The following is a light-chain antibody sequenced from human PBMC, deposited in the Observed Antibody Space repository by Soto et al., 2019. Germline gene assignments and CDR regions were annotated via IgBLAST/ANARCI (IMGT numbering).Light chain of an antibody. CDR2: AAS. J-gene: IGKJ5*01. V-gene: IGKV1-9*01. CDR1: QGSSSY. Sequence: IQLTQSPSSLSASVGDRVTITCRASQGSSSYLGWYQQKPGKAPTLMIYAASTLQCGVPSRFSGRGSGTDFTLTISSLQSEDFAVYYCQHYNNWPITFGQGPRLE. CDR3: QHYNNWPIT.